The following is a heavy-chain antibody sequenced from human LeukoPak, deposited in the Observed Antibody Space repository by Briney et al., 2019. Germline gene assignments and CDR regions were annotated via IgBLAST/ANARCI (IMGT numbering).Heavy chain of an antibody. CDR1: GFTFSSYA. Sequence: PGGSLRLSCAASGFTFSSYAMSWVRQAPGKGLEWVSAISGSGGSTYYADSVKGRFTISRDNSKNTLYLQMNSLRAEDTAVYYCAKDPYYDILTGYYLSVDYWGQGTLVTVSS. CDR2: ISGSGGST. J-gene: IGHJ4*02. CDR3: AKDPYYDILTGYYLSVDY. V-gene: IGHV3-23*01. D-gene: IGHD3-9*01.